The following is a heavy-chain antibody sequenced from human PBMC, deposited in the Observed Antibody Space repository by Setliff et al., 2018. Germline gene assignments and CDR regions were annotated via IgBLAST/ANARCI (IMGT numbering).Heavy chain of an antibody. CDR1: GGTFSSYA. Sequence: SVKVSCKASGGTFSSYAISWVRQAPGQGLEWMGGIIPIFGTANYAQKFQGRVTITADESTSTAYMELSSLRSEDTAVYYCARDMIVDFIRGGGWFDPWGQGTLVTVSS. CDR3: ARDMIVDFIRGGGWFDP. V-gene: IGHV1-69*13. CDR2: IIPIFGTA. J-gene: IGHJ5*02. D-gene: IGHD3-22*01.